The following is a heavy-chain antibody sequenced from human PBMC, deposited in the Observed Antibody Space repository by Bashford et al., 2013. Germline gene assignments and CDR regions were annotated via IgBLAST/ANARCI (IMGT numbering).Heavy chain of an antibody. CDR1: GYTFLGYY. CDR3: AREYTNTGSV. CDR2: INPNSGGT. D-gene: IGHD2-8*01. V-gene: IGHV1-2*02. J-gene: IGHJ4*02. Sequence: ASVKVSCKASGYTFLGYYIHWVRQAPGQGLEWIGWINPNSGGTNYAQKFQGRVSMTRDTSISTAYIEVNRLTSDDTAVYYCAREYTNTGSVWGQGTLVTVSS.